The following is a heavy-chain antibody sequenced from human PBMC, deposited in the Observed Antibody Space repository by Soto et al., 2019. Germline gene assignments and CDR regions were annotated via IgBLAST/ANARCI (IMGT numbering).Heavy chain of an antibody. CDR2: INPNSGGT. CDR3: ARRKGAYYDWSGYHYDLDY. CDR1: GYTFTDYY. V-gene: IGHV1-2*02. Sequence: QVQLVQSGAAVKKPGASVKVSCKASGYTFTDYYVHWVRQAPGQGLEWMGWINPNSGGTKSAQKFQGRVTMTRDTSISKTYMEMSSMRSDDPAVYYCARRKGAYYDWSGYHYDLDYWGQGTLVTVSS. J-gene: IGHJ4*02. D-gene: IGHD3-22*01.